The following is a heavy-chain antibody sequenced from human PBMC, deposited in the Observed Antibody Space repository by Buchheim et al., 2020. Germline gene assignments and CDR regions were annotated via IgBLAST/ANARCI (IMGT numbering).Heavy chain of an antibody. CDR3: TRMDTYYYDGSGYYY. CDR2: IRSKAYGGTT. CDR1: GFTFGDYA. Sequence: EVQLVESGGGLVQPGRSLRLSCTASGFTFGDYAMSWVRQAPGKGLGWVGFIRSKAYGGTTEYAASVKGRFTISRDDSKSIAYLQMNSLKTEDTAVYYCTRMDTYYYDGSGYYYWGQGTL. D-gene: IGHD3-22*01. J-gene: IGHJ4*02. V-gene: IGHV3-49*04.